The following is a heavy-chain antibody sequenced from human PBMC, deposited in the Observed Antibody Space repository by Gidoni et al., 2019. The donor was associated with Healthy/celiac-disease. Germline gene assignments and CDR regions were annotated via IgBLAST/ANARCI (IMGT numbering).Heavy chain of an antibody. D-gene: IGHD2-21*01. CDR2: ISYDGSNK. J-gene: IGHJ4*02. CDR1: GFTFSSYG. CDR3: AKVQGYSGYDGPAACGGDCYSEY. Sequence: QVQLVESGGGVVHPGRSLRLSCAASGFTFSSYGMHWVRQAPGKGLEWVAVISYDGSNKYDADSVKGRFTISRDNSKNTLYLQMNSLRAEDTAVYYCAKVQGYSGYDGPAACGGDCYSEYWGQGTLVTVSS. V-gene: IGHV3-30*18.